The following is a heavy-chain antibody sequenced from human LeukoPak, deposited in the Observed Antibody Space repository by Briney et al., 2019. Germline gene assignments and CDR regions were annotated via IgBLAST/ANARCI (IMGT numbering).Heavy chain of an antibody. Sequence: PSETLSLTCTVSGGSISSGGYYWSWIRQHPGKGLEWIGYIYYSGSTYYNPSLKSRVTISVGTSKNQFSLKLSSVTAADTAVYYCARRNDILTGYYYYYGMDVWGQGTTVTVSS. V-gene: IGHV4-31*03. CDR1: GGSISSGGYY. CDR2: IYYSGST. J-gene: IGHJ6*02. CDR3: ARRNDILTGYYYYYGMDV. D-gene: IGHD3-9*01.